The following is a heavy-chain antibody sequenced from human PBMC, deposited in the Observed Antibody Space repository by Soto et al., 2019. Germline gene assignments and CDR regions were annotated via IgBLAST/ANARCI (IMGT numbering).Heavy chain of an antibody. V-gene: IGHV3-33*01. CDR1: GFTFSSYG. J-gene: IGHJ4*02. CDR2: IWYDGSNK. D-gene: IGHD1-26*01. CDR3: ARDPSVSGAQFDY. Sequence: ESGGGVVQPGRSLRLSCAASGFTFSSYGMHWVRQAPGKGLEWVAVIWYDGSNKYYADSVKGRFTISRDDSKNTLYLQMNSLRAEDTAVYYCARDPSVSGAQFDYWGQGSLVTVSS.